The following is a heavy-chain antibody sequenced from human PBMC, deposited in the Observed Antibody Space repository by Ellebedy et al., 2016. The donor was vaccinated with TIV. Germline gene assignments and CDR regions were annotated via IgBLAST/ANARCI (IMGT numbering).Heavy chain of an antibody. V-gene: IGHV3-15*07. J-gene: IGHJ4*02. CDR2: IITTTGGGAT. CDR1: GFIFSNAW. D-gene: IGHD2-15*01. CDR3: TTELCSSGCFPGIY. Sequence: PGGSLRLSCAASGFIFSNAWVNWVRQAPGKGLEWVGRIITTTGGGATDYAAPVKGRFIISRDDSKNTLYLQMNSLKTEDTAVYYCTTELCSSGCFPGIYWGQGTLVTVSS.